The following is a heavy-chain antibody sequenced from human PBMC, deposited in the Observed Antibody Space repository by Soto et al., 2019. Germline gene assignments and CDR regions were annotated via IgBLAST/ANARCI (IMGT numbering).Heavy chain of an antibody. CDR1: GASFSGYY. D-gene: IGHD2-15*01. CDR2: ITHSGTT. J-gene: IGHJ6*02. CDR3: ARVSCSRARRPLTPRSNYYVMDV. Sequence: SETLSLTCAVHGASFSGYYWSWVRQSPGKGLEWIGEITHSGTTNYSPSLKSRVTISVDTSKNHFFLSLRSVTAADTGVYYFARVSCSRARRPLTPRSNYYVMDVWGQGTTVTVSS. V-gene: IGHV4-34*01.